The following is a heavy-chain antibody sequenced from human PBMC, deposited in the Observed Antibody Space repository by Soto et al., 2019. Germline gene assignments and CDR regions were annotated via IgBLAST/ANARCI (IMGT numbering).Heavy chain of an antibody. V-gene: IGHV1-2*04. D-gene: IGHD3-22*01. J-gene: IGHJ3*01. CDR3: ARDSGDITMTPRGAFDF. CDR2: INPNSGGT. CDR1: GYTFTGYY. Sequence: ASVKVSCKASGYTFTGYYMHWVRQAPGQGLEWMGWINPNSGGTNYAQKFQGWVTMTRDTSISTAYMELSRLRSDDTAVYYCARDSGDITMTPRGAFDFWSQGTIVTGSS.